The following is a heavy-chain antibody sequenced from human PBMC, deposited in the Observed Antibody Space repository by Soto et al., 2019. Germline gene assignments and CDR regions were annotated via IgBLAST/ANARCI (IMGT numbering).Heavy chain of an antibody. V-gene: IGHV3-21*01. CDR3: ARDGLPVVPGDV. D-gene: IGHD2-21*01. J-gene: IGHJ6*02. CDR1: GFRFSSYS. CDR2: ISSSGSYT. Sequence: KPGGSLRLSCAASGFRFSSYSMEWVRQAPGKGLEWVSFISSSGSYTYYADSVKGRFTISRDNAKNSLYLQMNSLRAEDTAVYYCARDGLPVVPGDVWGQGTTVTVSS.